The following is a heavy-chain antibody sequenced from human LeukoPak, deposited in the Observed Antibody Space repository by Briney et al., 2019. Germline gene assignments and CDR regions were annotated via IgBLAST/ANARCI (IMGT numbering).Heavy chain of an antibody. CDR1: GGSISSYY. CDR2: IYTSGST. CDR3: ARLHGWLPSADFWSGPGYYYYMDV. J-gene: IGHJ6*03. D-gene: IGHD3-3*01. V-gene: IGHV4-4*09. Sequence: SETLSLTCTVSGGSISSYYWSWVRQPPGKGLEGIGYIYTSGSTNYNPSLKSRVTISVDTSKKQFSLKRRSVTAADTAVYYCARLHGWLPSADFWSGPGYYYYMDVWGKGITVTVSS.